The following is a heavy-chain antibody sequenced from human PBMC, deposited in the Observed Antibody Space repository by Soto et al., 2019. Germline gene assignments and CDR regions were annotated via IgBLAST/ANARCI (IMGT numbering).Heavy chain of an antibody. CDR1: GFIFATTA. D-gene: IGHD3-16*01. J-gene: IGHJ4*02. V-gene: IGHV3-23*01. Sequence: VQLLQSGGGLVQPGGSLRLSCEASGFIFATTAMGWVRQAPGKGLDWVSTISGSGVRTYYADSVKGRFTISRGNSKNTLFLQMNSLRADDTAVYFCAAVMGSDYDYVWGSLSFDHWGQGALVTVST. CDR3: AAVMGSDYDYVWGSLSFDH. CDR2: ISGSGVRT.